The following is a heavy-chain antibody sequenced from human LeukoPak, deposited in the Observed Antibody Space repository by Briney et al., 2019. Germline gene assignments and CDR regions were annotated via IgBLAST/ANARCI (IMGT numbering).Heavy chain of an antibody. J-gene: IGHJ3*02. V-gene: IGHV3-21*01. CDR1: GFNFTNYN. CDR3: ARDLAWDAFDI. Sequence: GRSLRLSCAASGFNFTNYNMNWVRQAPGKGLEWVSSIHSSSGSIYYADSLKGRFTISRDNAKNSLYLQMNSLRAEDTAVYYCARDLAWDAFDIWGQGAMVTVSS. CDR2: IHSSSGSI.